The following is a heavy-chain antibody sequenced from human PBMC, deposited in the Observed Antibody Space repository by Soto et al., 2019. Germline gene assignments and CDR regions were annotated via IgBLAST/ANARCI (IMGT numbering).Heavy chain of an antibody. D-gene: IGHD2-15*01. CDR2: IYYSGST. CDR3: ARGGCSGGSCYYYYGMDV. V-gene: IGHV4-59*01. CDR1: GGSISSYY. Sequence: SETLSLTCTVSGGSISSYYWSWIRQPPGKGLEWIGYIYYSGSTNYNPSLKSRVTISVDTSKNQFSLKLSSVTAADTAVYYCARGGCSGGSCYYYYGMDVWGQGTTVTVSS. J-gene: IGHJ6*02.